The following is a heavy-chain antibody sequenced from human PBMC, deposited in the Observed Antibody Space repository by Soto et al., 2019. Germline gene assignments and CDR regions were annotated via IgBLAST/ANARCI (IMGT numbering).Heavy chain of an antibody. Sequence: PGESLKISGKGSGYSFTIYWIGGGLQRPWKGLEWMGIIYPVDSDTRYSPSFQGQVTISADKSISTAYLQWSSLKASDTAMYYCATGTTNLFDYWGQGTLVTVSS. CDR3: ATGTTNLFDY. CDR1: GYSFTIYW. D-gene: IGHD4-4*01. J-gene: IGHJ4*02. V-gene: IGHV5-51*01. CDR2: IYPVDSDT.